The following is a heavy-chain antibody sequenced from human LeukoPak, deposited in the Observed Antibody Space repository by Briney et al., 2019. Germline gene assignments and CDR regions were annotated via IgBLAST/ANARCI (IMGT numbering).Heavy chain of an antibody. V-gene: IGHV3-21*01. CDR3: ARDPEVPDYYSYMDV. CDR1: GFIFSSYG. CDR2: ISSGGAYT. J-gene: IGHJ6*03. Sequence: GGSLRLSCTDSGFIFSSYGLFWVRQAPGKGLEWVSAISSGGAYTYYADSVKGRFTISRDNALNSVSLQMNGLRAEDTAIYYCARDPEVPDYYSYMDVWGKGTTVTVSS.